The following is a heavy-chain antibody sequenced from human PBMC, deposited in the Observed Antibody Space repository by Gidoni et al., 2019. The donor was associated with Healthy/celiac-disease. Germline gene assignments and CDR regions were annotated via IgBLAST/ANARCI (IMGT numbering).Heavy chain of an antibody. J-gene: IGHJ4*02. D-gene: IGHD3-22*01. CDR2: IYYSGST. Sequence: QLQLQESGPGLVKPSETLSLTCTVSGASISRSSYYWGWIRQPPGKGLEWIGSIYYSGSTYYNPSLKNRVTISVDTAKNQFSLKLSSVTAADTAVYYCASTYDSSGYYSASFDYWGQGTLVTVSS. CDR3: ASTYDSSGYYSASFDY. V-gene: IGHV4-39*01. CDR1: GASISRSSYY.